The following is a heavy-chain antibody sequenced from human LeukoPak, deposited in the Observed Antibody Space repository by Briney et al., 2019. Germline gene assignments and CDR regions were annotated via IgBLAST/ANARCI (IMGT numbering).Heavy chain of an antibody. J-gene: IGHJ6*02. CDR2: ISGSGDST. CDR3: AKDQAPPTSLRYFDWLPSYYYYYGMDV. CDR1: GFTSSSYA. V-gene: IGHV3-23*01. D-gene: IGHD3-9*01. Sequence: GGSLRLSCAASGFTSSSYAMSWVRQAPGKGLEWVSAISGSGDSTYYADSVKGRFTISRDNSKNTLYLQMNSLRAEDTAVYYCAKDQAPPTSLRYFDWLPSYYYYYGMDVWGQGTTVTVSS.